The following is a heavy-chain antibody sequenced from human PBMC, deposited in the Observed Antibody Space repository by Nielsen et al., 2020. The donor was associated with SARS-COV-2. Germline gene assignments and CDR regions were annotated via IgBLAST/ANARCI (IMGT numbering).Heavy chain of an antibody. CDR2: ISWNSGSI. Sequence: SLKISCAASGFTFDDYAMHWVRQAPGKGLEWVSGISWNSGSIGYADSVKGRFTISRDNAKNSLYLQMNSLRAEDTALYYCAKVHSQDAFDIWGQGTMVTVSS. J-gene: IGHJ3*02. CDR1: GFTFDDYA. V-gene: IGHV3-9*01. CDR3: AKVHSQDAFDI.